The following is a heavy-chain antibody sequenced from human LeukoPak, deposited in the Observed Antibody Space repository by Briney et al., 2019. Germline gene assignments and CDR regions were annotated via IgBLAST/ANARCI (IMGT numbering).Heavy chain of an antibody. Sequence: SETLSLTCAVYGGSFSGYYWSWIRQPPGKGLEWIGEINHSGSTNYNPSLKSRVTISVDTSKNQFSLKLSSVTAADTAVYYCAIIAAAAPVDYWGQGTLVTVSS. D-gene: IGHD6-13*01. V-gene: IGHV4-34*01. CDR3: AIIAAAAPVDY. J-gene: IGHJ4*02. CDR2: INHSGST. CDR1: GGSFSGYY.